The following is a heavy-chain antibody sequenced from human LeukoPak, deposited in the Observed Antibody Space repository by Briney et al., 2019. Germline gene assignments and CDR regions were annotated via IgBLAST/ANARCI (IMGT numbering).Heavy chain of an antibody. CDR2: IYYSGST. J-gene: IGHJ6*03. Sequence: SETLSLTCTVSGGSISSSSYYWGWIRQPPGKGLEWIGSIYYSGSTYYNPSLKSRVTISVDTSKNQFSLKLSSVTAADTAVYYCARSGYYYDSSGYYRSYYMDVWGKGTTVTISS. CDR1: GGSISSSSYY. D-gene: IGHD3-22*01. CDR3: ARSGYYYDSSGYYRSYYMDV. V-gene: IGHV4-39*07.